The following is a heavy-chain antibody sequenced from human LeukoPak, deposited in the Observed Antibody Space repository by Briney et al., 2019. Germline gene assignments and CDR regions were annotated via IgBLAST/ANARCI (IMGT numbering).Heavy chain of an antibody. CDR1: GFTFSDYY. CDR3: ARDLVGGRDRYNYPPPLDY. J-gene: IGHJ4*02. D-gene: IGHD5-24*01. V-gene: IGHV3-11*01. Sequence: GGSLRLSCAASGFTFSDYYMSWIRQAPGKGLEWVSYISSSGSTIYYADSVKGRFTISRDNAKNSLYLQMNSLRAEDTAVYYCARDLVGGRDRYNYPPPLDYWGQGTLVTVSS. CDR2: ISSSGSTI.